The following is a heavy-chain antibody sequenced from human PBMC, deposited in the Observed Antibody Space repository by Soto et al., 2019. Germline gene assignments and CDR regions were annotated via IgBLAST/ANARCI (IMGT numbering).Heavy chain of an antibody. CDR2: IIPILGIA. Sequence: QVQLVQSGAEVKKPGSSVKVACKASGGTFSSYTISWVRQAPGQGLEWMGRIIPILGIANYAQKFQGRVTITADKSTRTAYMEMSSLRSGDTAVYYCANSCGGCTACDIWGQGTMVTVSS. D-gene: IGHD2-21*01. CDR1: GGTFSSYT. V-gene: IGHV1-69*02. CDR3: ANSCGGCTACDI. J-gene: IGHJ3*02.